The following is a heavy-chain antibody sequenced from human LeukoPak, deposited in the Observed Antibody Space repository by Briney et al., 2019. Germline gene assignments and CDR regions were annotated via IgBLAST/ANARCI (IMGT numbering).Heavy chain of an antibody. CDR2: IYYSGST. CDR3: ARKGGAGREWFDP. CDR1: GGSISSSSYY. Sequence: SETLSLTCTVSGGSISSSSYYWGWIRQPPGKGLEWIGGIYYSGSTYYNPSLKSRVTISVDTSKNQFSLKLSSVTAADTAVYYCARKGGAGREWFDPWGQGTLVTVSS. J-gene: IGHJ5*02. V-gene: IGHV4-39*07.